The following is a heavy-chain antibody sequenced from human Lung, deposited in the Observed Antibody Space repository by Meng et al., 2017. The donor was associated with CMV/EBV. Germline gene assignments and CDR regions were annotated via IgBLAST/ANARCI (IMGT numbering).Heavy chain of an antibody. D-gene: IGHD3-22*01. J-gene: IGHJ4*01. CDR2: INPNSGGT. CDR1: GYTFTGYY. V-gene: IGHV1-2*02. CDR3: ARAETTYYDDSSGYTTFDY. Sequence: ASVKVSCKASGYTFTGYYMHWVRQAPGQGLEWMGWINPNSGGTNYAQKFQGRVTMTRDTSISTAYMELSRLRSDDTAVYYCARAETTYYDDSSGYTTFDYWGHGTLVTVSS.